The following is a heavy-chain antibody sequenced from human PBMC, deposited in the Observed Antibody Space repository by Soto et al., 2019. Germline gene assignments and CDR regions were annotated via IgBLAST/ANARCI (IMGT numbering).Heavy chain of an antibody. CDR2: ISAYNGNT. D-gene: IGHD2-2*01. J-gene: IGHJ4*02. V-gene: IGHV1-18*01. Sequence: ASVKVSCKASGYTFTSYGISWVRQAPGQGLEWMGWISAYNGNTNYAQELQGRVTMTTDTSTSTAYMDLRSLRSDDTAVYYCAREYCSTTSCYGVDYWGQGTLVTVSS. CDR1: GYTFTSYG. CDR3: AREYCSTTSCYGVDY.